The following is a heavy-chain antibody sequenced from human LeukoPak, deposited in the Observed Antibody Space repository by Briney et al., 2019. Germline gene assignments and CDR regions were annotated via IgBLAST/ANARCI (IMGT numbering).Heavy chain of an antibody. V-gene: IGHV3-11*01. J-gene: IGHJ4*02. CDR3: VRVVPAAMDYFDY. CDR2: ISGSGSTI. CDR1: GFTFSDYY. Sequence: PGGSLRLSCAASGFTFSDYYMSWIRQAPEKGLEWVSYISGSGSTIYYPDSVKGRFTISRDNAKNSLYLQMDSLKAEDTAVYYCVRVVPAAMDYFDYWARESWSPSPQ. D-gene: IGHD2-2*01.